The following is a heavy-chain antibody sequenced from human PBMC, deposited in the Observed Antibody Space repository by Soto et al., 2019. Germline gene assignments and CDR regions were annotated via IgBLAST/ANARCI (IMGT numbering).Heavy chain of an antibody. J-gene: IGHJ6*02. V-gene: IGHV3-33*01. Sequence: QVQLVESGGGVVQPGRSLRLSCAASGFNFNNYGMHWVRQAPGKGLEWVAVIWNDGNGYYYANSVKGRFTISRDNSKNTLFLQMSSLRGEDRAVYYCARRQISPPTRGAASARGGMDVGGQGTTVTVSS. D-gene: IGHD6-13*01. CDR2: IWNDGNGY. CDR3: ARRQISPPTRGAASARGGMDV. CDR1: GFNFNNYG.